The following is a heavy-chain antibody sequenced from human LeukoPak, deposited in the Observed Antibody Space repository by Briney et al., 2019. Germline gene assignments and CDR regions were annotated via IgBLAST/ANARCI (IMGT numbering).Heavy chain of an antibody. Sequence: GGSLRLSCAASGFNFSTYSMKWVRQAPGKGLEWVSYISSRGDTYYADSVKGRFTISRDNPKNSLYLQMNRLGVEDTAVYYCARDGGWYGGGNFDYWGQGTLVTVSS. CDR1: GFNFSTYS. V-gene: IGHV3-48*04. CDR3: ARDGGWYGGGNFDY. D-gene: IGHD6-19*01. J-gene: IGHJ4*02. CDR2: ISSRGDT.